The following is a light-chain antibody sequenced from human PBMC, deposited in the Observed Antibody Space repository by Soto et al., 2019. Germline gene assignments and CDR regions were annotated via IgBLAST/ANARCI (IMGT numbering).Light chain of an antibody. CDR2: DAS. Sequence: EIVLTQSPATLSLSPGERATLSCRASQSVSSYLAWYQQKPGQAPRLLIYDASNRATGIPARFSGSGSGTDFTLTISSLEPEDFEVYYCQQRSNWFTFGPGTKGDIK. CDR3: QQRSNWFT. J-gene: IGKJ3*01. CDR1: QSVSSY. V-gene: IGKV3-11*01.